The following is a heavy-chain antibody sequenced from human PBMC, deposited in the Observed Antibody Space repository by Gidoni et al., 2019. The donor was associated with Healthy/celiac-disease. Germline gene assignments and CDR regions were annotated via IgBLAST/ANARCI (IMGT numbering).Heavy chain of an antibody. Sequence: QVQLQQCGAGLLKPSEPLSLTCAVYGGSFSGYYWSWIRQHPGKGLEWIGEINHSGSTNYNPSLKSRVTISVDTSKNQFSLKLSSVTAADTAVYYCARGRRGCSGGSCYLNWFDPWGQGTLVTVSS. J-gene: IGHJ5*02. V-gene: IGHV4-34*01. D-gene: IGHD2-15*01. CDR2: INHSGST. CDR3: ARGRRGCSGGSCYLNWFDP. CDR1: GGSFSGYY.